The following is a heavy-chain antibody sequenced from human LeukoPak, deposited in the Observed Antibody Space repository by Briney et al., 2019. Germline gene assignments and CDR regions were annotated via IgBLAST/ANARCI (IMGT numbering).Heavy chain of an antibody. CDR3: AKPLMRDRWFGES. Sequence: PGGSLRLSCAASGFTFSSYWMSWVRQAPGKGLEWVANIRQDGSQKYYVDSVKGRFTISRDTSRNTVSLQMNSLRLEDTAIYYCAKPLMRDRWFGESWGQGTLVTVSS. CDR2: IRQDGSQK. V-gene: IGHV3-7*01. D-gene: IGHD3-10*01. CDR1: GFTFSSYW. J-gene: IGHJ5*02.